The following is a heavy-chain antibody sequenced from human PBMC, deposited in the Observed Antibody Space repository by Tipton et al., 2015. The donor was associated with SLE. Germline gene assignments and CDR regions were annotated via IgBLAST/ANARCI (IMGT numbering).Heavy chain of an antibody. V-gene: IGHV4-59*08. CDR1: GGSMTSFY. Sequence: GLVKPSETLSLTCTVSGGSMTSFYWSWIRQAPGKGLEWIGYVYSSGASNFNPSLKSRLSISVDTSKNQFSLRLRSVTAADTAVYYCARHDGQWDAFDIWGQGTMVTVSS. J-gene: IGHJ3*02. D-gene: IGHD6-19*01. CDR3: ARHDGQWDAFDI. CDR2: VYSSGAS.